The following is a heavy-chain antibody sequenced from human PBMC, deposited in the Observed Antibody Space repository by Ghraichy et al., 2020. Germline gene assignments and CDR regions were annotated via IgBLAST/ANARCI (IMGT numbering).Heavy chain of an antibody. Sequence: LSLTCAASGFTFSMYLMSWVRQAPGKGLEWVANIRQDGSEKYYVDSVKGRFTISRDNAKNSLYLQMNSLRAEDTAVYYCAREKAASSGYYFYYYGMDVWGQGTTVTVPS. CDR3: AREKAASSGYYFYYYGMDV. CDR1: GFTFSMYL. CDR2: IRQDGSEK. D-gene: IGHD3-22*01. V-gene: IGHV3-7*01. J-gene: IGHJ6*02.